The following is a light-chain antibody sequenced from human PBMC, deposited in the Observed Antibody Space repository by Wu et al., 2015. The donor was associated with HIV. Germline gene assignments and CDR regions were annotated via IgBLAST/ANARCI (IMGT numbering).Light chain of an antibody. Sequence: DIVLTQSPGTLSLSPGDRATLSCRASQSISSSYLAWYQQIPGQAPRLLIFGASSRATGIPDRFSGSGSGTDFTLTISRLEPEDFAVYYCQHYGGSPLTFGGGTKVEIK. CDR3: QHYGGSPLT. V-gene: IGKV3-20*01. CDR1: QSISSSY. J-gene: IGKJ4*01. CDR2: GAS.